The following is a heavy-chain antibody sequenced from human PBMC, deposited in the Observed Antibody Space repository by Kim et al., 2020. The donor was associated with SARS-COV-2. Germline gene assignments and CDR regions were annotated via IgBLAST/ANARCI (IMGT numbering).Heavy chain of an antibody. CDR2: INDRGST. CDR1: GGSQSNYY. Sequence: SETLSLTCGVSGGSQSNYYWSWIRQPPGKGLEWIGEINDRGSTNYIPALKSRVTLSLDTSKNQFSLKMRSVAVADTAVYYCTRGEVLHGTVYWAQGTLVTVS. J-gene: IGHJ4*02. CDR3: TRGEVLHGTVY. D-gene: IGHD1-26*01. V-gene: IGHV4-34*01.